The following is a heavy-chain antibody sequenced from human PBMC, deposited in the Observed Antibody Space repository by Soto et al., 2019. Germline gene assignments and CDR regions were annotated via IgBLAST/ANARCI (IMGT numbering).Heavy chain of an antibody. J-gene: IGHJ6*03. CDR1: GYTFTSYA. V-gene: IGHV1-8*01. CDR2: MNPNSGNT. CDR3: ARSKSKARTETYCYYMDV. Sequence: QVQLVQSGAEVKKPGASVKVSCKASGYTFTSYAINWVRQATGQGLEWMGWMNPNSGNTGYAQKCQGRVNMTSNTSISTAYIELSSLRSEDTAVYYCARSKSKARTETYCYYMDVWGKGTTVTVSS. D-gene: IGHD4-4*01.